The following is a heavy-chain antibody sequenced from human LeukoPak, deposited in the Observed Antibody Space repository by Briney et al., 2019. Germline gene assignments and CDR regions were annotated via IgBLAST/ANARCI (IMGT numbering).Heavy chain of an antibody. CDR2: INSDGSST. CDR1: GFTFSSYW. CDR3: ARDAPEYSSSSDFDY. V-gene: IGHV3-74*01. Sequence: PGGSLRLSCAASGFTFSSYWMHWVRQAPGKGLVWVSRINSDGSSTSYADSVKGRFTISRDNAKNSLYLQMNSLRAEDTAVYYCARDAPEYSSSSDFDYWGQGTLVTVSS. J-gene: IGHJ4*02. D-gene: IGHD6-6*01.